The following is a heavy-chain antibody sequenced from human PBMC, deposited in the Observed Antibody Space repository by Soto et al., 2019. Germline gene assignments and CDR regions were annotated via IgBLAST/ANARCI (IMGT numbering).Heavy chain of an antibody. J-gene: IGHJ6*03. CDR1: GGSISSYY. CDR3: ARDNGSGSYYYYYMDV. Sequence: SETLSLTCTVSGGSISSYYWSWIRQPPGKGLAWIGYIYYSGSTNYNPSLKSRVTISVDTSKNQFSLKLSSVTAADTAVEYCARDNGSGSYYYYYMDVWGKGTTVTVSS. D-gene: IGHD3-10*01. V-gene: IGHV4-59*01. CDR2: IYYSGST.